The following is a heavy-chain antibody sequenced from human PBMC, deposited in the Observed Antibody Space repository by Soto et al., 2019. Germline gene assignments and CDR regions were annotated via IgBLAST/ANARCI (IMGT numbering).Heavy chain of an antibody. CDR3: ARTTGTTGGNWFDP. Sequence: QVQLQESGPGLVKPSQTLSLTCTVSGGSISSDGYYWSWIRQHPGKGLEWIGYIYYSGSTYYNPSLKSRVTISVDTSKNQFSLKLSSVTAADTAVYYCARTTGTTGGNWFDPWGQGTLVTVSS. CDR1: GGSISSDGYY. V-gene: IGHV4-31*03. D-gene: IGHD1-7*01. CDR2: IYYSGST. J-gene: IGHJ5*02.